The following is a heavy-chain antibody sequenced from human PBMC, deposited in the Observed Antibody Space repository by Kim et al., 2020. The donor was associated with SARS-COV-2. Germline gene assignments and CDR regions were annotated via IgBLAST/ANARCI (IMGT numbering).Heavy chain of an antibody. Sequence: ETLSLTCAVYGGSFSGYYWSWIRQPPGKGLEWIGEINHSGSTNYNPSLKSRVTISVDTSKNQFSLKLSSVTAADTAVYYCARGPRGGYCTNGPCYTGRYFDYWGQGTLVTVSS. V-gene: IGHV4-34*01. J-gene: IGHJ4*02. CDR3: ARGPRGGYCTNGPCYTGRYFDY. D-gene: IGHD2-8*01. CDR2: INHSGST. CDR1: GGSFSGYY.